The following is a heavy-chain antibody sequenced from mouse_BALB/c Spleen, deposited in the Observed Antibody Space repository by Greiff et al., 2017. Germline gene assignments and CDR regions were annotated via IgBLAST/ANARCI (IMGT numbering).Heavy chain of an antibody. D-gene: IGHD2-10*01. CDR1: GFSLTSYG. CDR2: IWAGGST. CDR3: ARSYYGKPYWYFDV. J-gene: IGHJ1*01. Sequence: QVQLQQSGPGLVAPSQSLSITCTVSGFSLTSYGVHWVRQPPGKGLEWLGVIWAGGSTNYNSALMSRLSISKDNSKSQVFLKMNSLQTDDTAMYYCARSYYGKPYWYFDVWGAGTTVTVSS. V-gene: IGHV2-9*02.